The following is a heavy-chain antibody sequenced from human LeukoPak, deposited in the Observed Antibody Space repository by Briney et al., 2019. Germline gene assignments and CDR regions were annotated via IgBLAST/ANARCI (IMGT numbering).Heavy chain of an antibody. CDR1: GGTFSNYA. D-gene: IGHD5-12*01. CDR2: IIPIFATT. V-gene: IGHV1-69*06. CDR3: AIQPPYSGYDAFDI. J-gene: IGHJ3*02. Sequence: ASVMVSCKASGGTFSNYAITWVRQAPGQGLEWMGGIIPIFATTNYAQKFQGRVTITADKSTSTANMELSSLRSDDTAVYYCAIQPPYSGYDAFDIWGQGTMVTVSS.